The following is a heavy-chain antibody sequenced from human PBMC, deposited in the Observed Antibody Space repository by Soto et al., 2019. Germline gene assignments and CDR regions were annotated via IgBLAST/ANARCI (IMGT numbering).Heavy chain of an antibody. CDR1: GFTFSSYW. CDR2: IKQDGSEK. Sequence: GGSLRLSCAASGFTFSSYWMSWFRQAPGKGLEWVANIKQDGSEKYYVDSVKGRFTISRDNAKNSLYLQMNSLRAEDTAVYYCARDRRDYASDYWGQGTLVTVSS. CDR3: ARDRRDYASDY. V-gene: IGHV3-7*01. D-gene: IGHD4-17*01. J-gene: IGHJ4*02.